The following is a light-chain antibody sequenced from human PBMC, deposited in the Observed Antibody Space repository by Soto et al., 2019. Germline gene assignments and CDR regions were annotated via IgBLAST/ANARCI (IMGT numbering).Light chain of an antibody. Sequence: DIQMTQSPSSLSASVGDRVTITCQASQDISNYLNWYQQKPGKAPKLLIYDASNLETGVPSRFSRSGSGTDFTFTISSLQPEDIATYYCQQYDNLPLVGGGNKVEIK. CDR3: QQYDNLPL. V-gene: IGKV1-33*01. CDR1: QDISNY. J-gene: IGKJ4*01. CDR2: DAS.